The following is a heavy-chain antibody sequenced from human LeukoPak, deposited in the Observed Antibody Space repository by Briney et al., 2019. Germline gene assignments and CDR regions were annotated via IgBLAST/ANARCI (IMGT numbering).Heavy chain of an antibody. CDR1: GFTFSSYA. CDR3: AKDDQVVGATSFDY. J-gene: IGHJ4*02. V-gene: IGHV3-23*01. Sequence: GGSLRLSCAASGFTFSSYAMSWVRQAPGKGLEWVSTISGSGGSTYSADSVKGRFTISRDNSKNTLYLQMNSLRAEDTALYFCAKDDQVVGATSFDYWGQGTLVTVSS. D-gene: IGHD1-26*01. CDR2: ISGSGGST.